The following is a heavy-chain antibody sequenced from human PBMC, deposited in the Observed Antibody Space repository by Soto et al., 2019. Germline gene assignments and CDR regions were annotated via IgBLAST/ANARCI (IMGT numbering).Heavy chain of an antibody. J-gene: IGHJ3*02. D-gene: IGHD3-9*01. Sequence: EASVKVSCKASGYTFTSYAMHWVRQAPGQRLEWMGWINAGNGNTKYSQKFQGRVTITRDTSASTAYMELSSLRSEDTAVYYCALVLRYFDWPNDAFDIWGQGTMVTVSS. CDR3: ALVLRYFDWPNDAFDI. CDR2: INAGNGNT. V-gene: IGHV1-3*01. CDR1: GYTFTSYA.